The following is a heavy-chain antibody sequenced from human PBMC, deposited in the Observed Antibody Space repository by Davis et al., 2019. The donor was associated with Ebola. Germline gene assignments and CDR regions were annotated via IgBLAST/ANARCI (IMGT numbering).Heavy chain of an antibody. Sequence: PSETLSLTCTVFGGSISSSDYCWGWIRQPPGKGPEWIGEINRGGDTNYNPSLKSRVTISVDMSKAHFSLTVTSVTAADTAVYYCARVVRIVSTSAPNWFDTWGQGTQVTVSS. CDR2: INRGGDT. CDR1: GGSISSSDYC. D-gene: IGHD1-26*01. V-gene: IGHV4-39*02. CDR3: ARVVRIVSTSAPNWFDT. J-gene: IGHJ5*02.